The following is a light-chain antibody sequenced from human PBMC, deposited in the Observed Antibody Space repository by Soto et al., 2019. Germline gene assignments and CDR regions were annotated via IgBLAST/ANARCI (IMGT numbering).Light chain of an antibody. CDR2: DAS. V-gene: IGKV3-15*01. CDR1: QSVSSN. Sequence: EIVMTQSPATLSVSPGERVTLSCRASQSVSSNLAWYQQKPGQAPRLLIYDASTRATGIPARFSGGGSETELTLTISSLQSEDFAVYYCQQYNNWPPLTFGGGTKVEIK. CDR3: QQYNNWPPLT. J-gene: IGKJ4*01.